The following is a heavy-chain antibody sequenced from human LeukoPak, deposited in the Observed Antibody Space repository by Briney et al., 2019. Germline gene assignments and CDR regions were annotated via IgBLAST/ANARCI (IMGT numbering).Heavy chain of an antibody. Sequence: SETLSLTCTVSGGSISTSSYYWGWIRQPPGKGLEWIGSIYYSGSTYYNPSLKSLVTISVDTSKNQFSLKLSSVTAADTAVYYCARQGSYDYVWGSYRYTDFDYWGQGTLVTVSS. V-gene: IGHV4-39*01. J-gene: IGHJ4*02. CDR3: ARQGSYDYVWGSYRYTDFDY. CDR1: GGSISTSSYY. CDR2: IYYSGST. D-gene: IGHD3-16*02.